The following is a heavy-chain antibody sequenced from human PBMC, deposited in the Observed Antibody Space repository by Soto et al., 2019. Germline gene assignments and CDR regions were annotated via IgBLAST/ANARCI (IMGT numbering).Heavy chain of an antibody. J-gene: IGHJ5*02. V-gene: IGHV4-4*07. CDR1: NASLSSFY. CDR3: ARGHSARSGYYDVA. Sequence: QVQLQESGPGLLKPSETLSLTCTVSNASLSSFYWSWVRQPAGKGLGWIGRMHTRGIINYHPSLTGRVIMSVDTSKNQFFLRLSSVTAADTGVYYCARGHSARSGYYDVAWGKRIQVTVSS. D-gene: IGHD3-22*01. CDR2: MHTRGII.